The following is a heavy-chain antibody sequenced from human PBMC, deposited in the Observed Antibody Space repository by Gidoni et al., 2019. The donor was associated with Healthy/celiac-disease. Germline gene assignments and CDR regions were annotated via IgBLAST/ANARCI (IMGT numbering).Heavy chain of an antibody. CDR1: GCPFRSYT. CDR3: ARATYDFWSGYYSAIFNWFDP. Sequence: EVQLVESGGGLVKPGGSLRLSCAASGCPFRSYTMNWVRQAPGKGLEWVSSISSSSSYIYYADSVKGRFTISRDNAKNSLYLQMNSLRAEDTAVYYCARATYDFWSGYYSAIFNWFDPWGQGTLVTVSS. V-gene: IGHV3-21*01. D-gene: IGHD3-3*01. CDR2: ISSSSSYI. J-gene: IGHJ5*02.